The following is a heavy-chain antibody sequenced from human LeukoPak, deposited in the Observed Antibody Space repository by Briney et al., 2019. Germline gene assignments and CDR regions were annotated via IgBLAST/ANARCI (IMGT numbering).Heavy chain of an antibody. J-gene: IGHJ6*02. CDR1: GFTFSSYG. CDR3: ARAGVKVTTIGPYYYYGMDD. D-gene: IGHD5-12*01. CDR2: IWYDGSNK. V-gene: IGHV3-33*01. Sequence: GRSLRLSCAASGFTFSSYGMHWVRQAPGKGLEWVAVIWYDGSNKYYADSVKGRFTISRDNSKNTLYLQMNSLRAEDTAVYYCARAGVKVTTIGPYYYYGMDDWGQGTTVTVSS.